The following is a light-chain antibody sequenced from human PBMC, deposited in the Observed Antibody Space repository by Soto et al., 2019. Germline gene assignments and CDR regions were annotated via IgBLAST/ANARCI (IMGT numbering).Light chain of an antibody. CDR1: QSIRNY. Sequence: DIQMTQSPSSLSASVGDRVTITCRASQSIRNYLNWYQQKPGKAPKLLIYAASSLQSGVPSRFSGSGSGTDFTRTFSSLQPEDFATYYCQQSYSAPYTFGQGTKLEIK. V-gene: IGKV1-39*01. J-gene: IGKJ2*01. CDR2: AAS. CDR3: QQSYSAPYT.